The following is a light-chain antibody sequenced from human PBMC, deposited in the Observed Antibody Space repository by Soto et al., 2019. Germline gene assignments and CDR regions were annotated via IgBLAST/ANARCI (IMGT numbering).Light chain of an antibody. J-gene: IGLJ2*01. CDR3: SSYTSKSSLI. CDR1: MRDVGAYNL. V-gene: IGLV2-14*01. CDR2: EVR. Sequence: QSVLTQPASVSGSPGQSITISCAGTMRDVGAYNLVSWYQQHPGRAPQLIIYEVRNRPSGISFRFSGPKSGNTASLTISWLQAEDEADYYCSSYTSKSSLIFGGGTKLTVL.